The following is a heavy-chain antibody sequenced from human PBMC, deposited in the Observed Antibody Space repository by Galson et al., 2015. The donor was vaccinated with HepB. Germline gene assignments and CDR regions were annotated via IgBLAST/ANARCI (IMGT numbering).Heavy chain of an antibody. CDR2: ISSSSSYI. J-gene: IGHJ4*02. D-gene: IGHD3-10*01. CDR3: ARGEGTMVRGAVGDY. Sequence: SLRLSCAASGFTFSSYSMNWVRQAPGKGLEWVSSISSSSSYIYYADSVKGRFTISRDNAKNSLYLQMNSLRAEDTAVYYCARGEGTMVRGAVGDYWGQGTLVTVSS. V-gene: IGHV3-21*01. CDR1: GFTFSSYS.